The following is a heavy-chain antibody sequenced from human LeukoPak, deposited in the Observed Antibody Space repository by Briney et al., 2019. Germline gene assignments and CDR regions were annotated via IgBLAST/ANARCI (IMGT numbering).Heavy chain of an antibody. Sequence: ASVKVSCKASGYTFTGYYMHWVRQAPGQGLEWMGWINPNSGGTNYAQKFQGRVTMTRDTSISTAYMELSRLRSDDTAVYYCARVIGVAGPYYYGMDVWGQGTTVTVS. V-gene: IGHV1-2*02. CDR1: GYTFTGYY. CDR3: ARVIGVAGPYYYGMDV. J-gene: IGHJ6*02. D-gene: IGHD6-19*01. CDR2: INPNSGGT.